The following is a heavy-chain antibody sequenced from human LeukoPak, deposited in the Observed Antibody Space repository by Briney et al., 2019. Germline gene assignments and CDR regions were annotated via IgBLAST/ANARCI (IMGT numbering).Heavy chain of an antibody. CDR1: GITFSNYA. V-gene: IGHV3-23*01. CDR2: ISGSGGNT. Sequence: GSLRLSCVASGITFSNYAVSWVRQAPGKGLEWVSVISGSGGNTYYADSVKGRFTISRDNSKNTLYLQMNSLRAEDTAVYYCAKFGGYSGYDLLGPCDYWGQGTLVTVSS. CDR3: AKFGGYSGYDLLGPCDY. D-gene: IGHD5-12*01. J-gene: IGHJ4*02.